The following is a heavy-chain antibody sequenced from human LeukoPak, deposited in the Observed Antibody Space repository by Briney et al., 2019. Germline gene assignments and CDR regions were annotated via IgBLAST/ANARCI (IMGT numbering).Heavy chain of an antibody. V-gene: IGHV3-11*01. CDR2: ISSSGSTI. CDR1: GFTFSDYY. J-gene: IGHJ6*02. Sequence: PGGSLRLSCAASGFTFSDYYMSWIRQAPGKGLEWVSYISSSGSTIYYADSVKGRFTISRDNAKNSLYLQMNSLRAEDTAVYYCAREVRGVMEAYYYYGMYVWGQGTTVTVSS. D-gene: IGHD3-10*01. CDR3: AREVRGVMEAYYYYGMYV.